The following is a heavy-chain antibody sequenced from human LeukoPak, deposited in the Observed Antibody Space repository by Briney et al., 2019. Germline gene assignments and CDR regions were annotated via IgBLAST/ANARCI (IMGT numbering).Heavy chain of an antibody. CDR2: ISETSFYI. CDR3: ARSNPGGGTTQARAANF. Sequence: KPGGSLRLSCEASGFTFTDYSMHWVRQAPGKGLEWVASISETSFYIYYADSVRGRFTISRDNARTSLHLHMNSLRVEDTALYFCARSNPGGGTTQARAANFWGQGTLVTVSS. V-gene: IGHV3-21*01. J-gene: IGHJ4*02. CDR1: GFTFTDYS. D-gene: IGHD3-16*01.